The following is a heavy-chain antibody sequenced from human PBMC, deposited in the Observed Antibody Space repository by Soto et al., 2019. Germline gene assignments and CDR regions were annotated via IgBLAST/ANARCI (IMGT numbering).Heavy chain of an antibody. CDR2: ISSSGSTI. J-gene: IGHJ4*02. D-gene: IGHD1-1*01. Sequence: LRLSCVASGFTFSDYYMSWIRQAPGKGLEWVSYISSSGSTIYYADSVKGRFTISRDNAKNSLYLQMNSLRAEDTAVYYCARVSGRRTTGTLAPDYWGQGTLVTVSS. CDR3: ARVSGRRTTGTLAPDY. CDR1: GFTFSDYY. V-gene: IGHV3-11*01.